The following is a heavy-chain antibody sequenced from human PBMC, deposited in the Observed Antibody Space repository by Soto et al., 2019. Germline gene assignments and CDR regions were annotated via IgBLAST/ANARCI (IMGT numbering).Heavy chain of an antibody. D-gene: IGHD4-17*01. J-gene: IGHJ4*02. CDR1: GFTFRNYG. CDR2: IVGIGDTA. Sequence: EVQLLEAGGGLVQPGGSLRLSCAASGFTFRNYGMSWVRQAPGKGLEWISAIVGIGDTAYYADSVRGRFTISRDNSKNTLYLQLNDLGAEDTAIYYCAKDYDYGDSLPFDYWGQGTLFTVSS. CDR3: AKDYDYGDSLPFDY. V-gene: IGHV3-23*01.